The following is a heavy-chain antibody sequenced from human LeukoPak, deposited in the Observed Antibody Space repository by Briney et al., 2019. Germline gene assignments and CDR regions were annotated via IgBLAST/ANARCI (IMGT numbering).Heavy chain of an antibody. Sequence: SETLSLTCTVSGGSISRYYWSWIRQPPGKGLEWIGYMYYSGSTNYNPSLKSRFTISVDTSKNQFSMKLSSVTAADTAVYYCAGGDYGAPIDYWGQGTLVIVAS. CDR2: MYYSGST. CDR1: GGSISRYY. J-gene: IGHJ4*02. V-gene: IGHV4-59*01. CDR3: AGGDYGAPIDY. D-gene: IGHD4-17*01.